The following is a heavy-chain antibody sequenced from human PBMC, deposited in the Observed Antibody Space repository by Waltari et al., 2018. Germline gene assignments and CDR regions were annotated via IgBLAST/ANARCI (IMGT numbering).Heavy chain of an antibody. V-gene: IGHV3-48*04. D-gene: IGHD6-19*01. J-gene: IGHJ3*02. CDR1: GFTFSSYS. CDR3: ARDSLRWLNAFDI. Sequence: EVQLVESGGGLVQPGGYLRLSCAASGFTFSSYSMNWVSQAPGKGLEWVSYISSSSSTIYYADSVKGRFTISRDNVKNSLYLQMNSLRAEDTAVYYCARDSLRWLNAFDIWGQGTMVTVSS. CDR2: ISSSSSTI.